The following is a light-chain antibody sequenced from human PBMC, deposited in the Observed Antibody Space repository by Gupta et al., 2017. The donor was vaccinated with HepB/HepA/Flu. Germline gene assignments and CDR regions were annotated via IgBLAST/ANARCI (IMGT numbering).Light chain of an antibody. CDR2: SND. J-gene: IGLJ2*01. CDR1: SSNIGSKT. Sequence: QSVLIQPPSASGTPGQRVNVSCSGSSSNIGSKTVSWYQQLPGTAPKLVIYSNDQRPSGVPDRFSGSKTGTSASLAINGLQSEDEADYYCSAWDASLNGVLFGGGTKLTVI. CDR3: SAWDASLNGVL. V-gene: IGLV1-44*01.